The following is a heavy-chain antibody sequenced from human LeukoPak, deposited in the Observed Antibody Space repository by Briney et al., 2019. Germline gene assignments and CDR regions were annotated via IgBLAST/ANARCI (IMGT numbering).Heavy chain of an antibody. CDR2: IYYSGST. Sequence: SESLSLTCTVSGGSISSYYWSWIRQPPGKGLEWMGCIYYSGSTNYNPSLKSGVTISVDTSKNQFSLKLSSVTAADTAVYYCARHLMPRGYSGFTPTPSYYFDYWGQGTLVTVSS. CDR1: GGSISSYY. D-gene: IGHD5-12*01. CDR3: ARHLMPRGYSGFTPTPSYYFDY. V-gene: IGHV4-59*08. J-gene: IGHJ4*02.